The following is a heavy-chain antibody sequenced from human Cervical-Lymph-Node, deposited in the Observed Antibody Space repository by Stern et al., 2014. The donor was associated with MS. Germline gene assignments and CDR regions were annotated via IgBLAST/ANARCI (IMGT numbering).Heavy chain of an antibody. Sequence: QVQLVQSGAEVKKPGASVKVSCKASGYNFIGYYMHWVRQAPGQGPEWIGWINPISGGTKYAQKFQGRVTMTRDTSITTAYMELDGLRSDDTAVYYCAVYSTVWNAFDLWGQGTMVTVSS. CDR3: AVYSTVWNAFDL. CDR1: GYNFIGYY. CDR2: INPISGGT. J-gene: IGHJ3*01. V-gene: IGHV1-2*02. D-gene: IGHD6-13*01.